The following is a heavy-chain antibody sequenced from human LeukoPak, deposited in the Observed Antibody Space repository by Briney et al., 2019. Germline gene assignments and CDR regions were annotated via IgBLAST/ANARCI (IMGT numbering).Heavy chain of an antibody. CDR1: GYAFTGYY. V-gene: IGHV1-2*04. Sequence: ASVTVSCKASGYAFTGYYMNWVRQAPGQGLEWMGWINPNSGGTNYAQKFQGWVTMTRDTSISTAYMELSRLRSDDTAVYYCARGPSRGYSSSWYWNYWGQGTLVTVSS. CDR2: INPNSGGT. D-gene: IGHD6-13*01. CDR3: ARGPSRGYSSSWYWNY. J-gene: IGHJ4*02.